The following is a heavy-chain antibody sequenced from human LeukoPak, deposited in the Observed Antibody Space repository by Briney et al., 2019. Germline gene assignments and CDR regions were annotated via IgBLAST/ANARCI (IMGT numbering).Heavy chain of an antibody. J-gene: IGHJ6*03. CDR1: SGSISTSNYY. CDR2: IFYSGST. V-gene: IGHV4-39*07. CDR3: ARVDSSPFYYYYMDV. Sequence: SETLSLTCTVSSGSISTSNYYWGWVRQPPGKALEWIGNIFYSGSTYYNPSLKSRVTISVDTSKNQFSLKLSSVTAADTAVYYCARVDSSPFYYYYMDVWGKGTTVTVSS. D-gene: IGHD6-6*01.